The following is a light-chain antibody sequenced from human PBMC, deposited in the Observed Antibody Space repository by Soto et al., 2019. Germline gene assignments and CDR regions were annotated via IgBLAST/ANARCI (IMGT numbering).Light chain of an antibody. V-gene: IGKV3-15*01. CDR1: QSVSSN. CDR2: GAS. Sequence: EIVMTQSPATLSVSPGERATLSCRASQSVSSNLAWYQQKPGQDPRLLIYGASTRATGIPARFSGSGSGTEFTLTLSRPEPEDFAVSYRQQRGNWWTVGQGISVDIX. CDR3: QQRGNWWT. J-gene: IGKJ1*01.